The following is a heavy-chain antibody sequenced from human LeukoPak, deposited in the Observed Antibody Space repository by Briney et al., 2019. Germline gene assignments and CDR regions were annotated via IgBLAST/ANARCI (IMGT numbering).Heavy chain of an antibody. D-gene: IGHD2-15*01. V-gene: IGHV4-59*01. J-gene: IGHJ4*02. Sequence: SETLSLTCTVSGGSMSSFYWGWIRQPPGKGLEWIGYIYYRGSTDYNPSLKSRVTISLDTSKNQFSLKLSSVTAADTAVYYCARDRASAGGFDYWGQGTLVTVSS. CDR2: IYYRGST. CDR3: ARDRASAGGFDY. CDR1: GGSMSSFY.